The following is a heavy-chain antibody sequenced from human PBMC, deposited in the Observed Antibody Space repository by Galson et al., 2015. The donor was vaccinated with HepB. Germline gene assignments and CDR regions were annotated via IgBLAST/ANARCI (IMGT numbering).Heavy chain of an antibody. CDR1: GFTFGSYA. J-gene: IGHJ2*01. CDR3: ARDGYSGSYLGWYFDL. CDR2: ISYDGSNK. Sequence: SLRLSCAASGFTFGSYAMHWVRQAPGKGLEWVAVISYDGSNKYYADSVKGRFTISRDNSKNTLYLQMNSLRAEDTAVYYCARDGYSGSYLGWYFDLWGRGTLVTVSS. V-gene: IGHV3-30-3*01. D-gene: IGHD1-26*01.